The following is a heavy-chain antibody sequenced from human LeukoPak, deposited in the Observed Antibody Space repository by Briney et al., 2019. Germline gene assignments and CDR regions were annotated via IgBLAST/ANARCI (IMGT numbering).Heavy chain of an antibody. Sequence: GRSLRLSCAASGFTFSSYGMHWVRQAPGKGLEWVAVISYDGSNRYYADSVKGRFTISRDNSKNTLYLRMNSLRAEDTAVYYCAKDLKGWSDDAFDIWGQGTMVTVSS. CDR2: ISYDGSNR. J-gene: IGHJ3*02. CDR3: AKDLKGWSDDAFDI. V-gene: IGHV3-30*18. CDR1: GFTFSSYG. D-gene: IGHD2-15*01.